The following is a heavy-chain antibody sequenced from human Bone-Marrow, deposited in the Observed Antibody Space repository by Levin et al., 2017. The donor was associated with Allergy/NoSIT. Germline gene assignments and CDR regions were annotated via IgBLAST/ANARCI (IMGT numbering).Heavy chain of an antibody. Sequence: SGGSLRLXXXASRYTFSREMKQWDCQAPGKGLVWVSYIGDSGSTTYHADSVKGRFTISRDNAKNSLYLQMNSLRAEDTAIYYCARVQSCLDYWGQGTLVTVSS. CDR2: IGDSGSTT. CDR1: RYTFSREM. J-gene: IGHJ4*02. V-gene: IGHV3-48*03. D-gene: IGHD2-15*01. CDR3: ARVQSCLDY.